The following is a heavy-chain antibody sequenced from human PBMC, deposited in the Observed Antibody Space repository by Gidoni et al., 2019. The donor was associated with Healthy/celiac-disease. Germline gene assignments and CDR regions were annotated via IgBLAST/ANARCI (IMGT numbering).Heavy chain of an antibody. CDR3: ARHLYCSGGSCYSVADAFDI. Sequence: QVQLQESGPGLVKPSGTLPLTCAVSVGPIRSLNWWRWVRQPPGKGLEWIGEIYRRGSTNYNPSLKSRVTIAVDKSKNQFSLKLSSVTAADTAVYYCARHLYCSGGSCYSVADAFDIWGQGTMVTVSS. CDR1: VGPIRSLNW. D-gene: IGHD2-15*01. J-gene: IGHJ3*02. V-gene: IGHV4-4*02. CDR2: IYRRGST.